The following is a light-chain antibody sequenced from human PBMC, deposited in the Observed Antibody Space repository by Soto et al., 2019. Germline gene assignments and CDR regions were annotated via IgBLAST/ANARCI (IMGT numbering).Light chain of an antibody. J-gene: IGKJ3*01. CDR2: AAS. CDR3: QRYNNGPPVT. Sequence: DIQMTQSPSSLSASVGDRVTITCRASQDINNYLAWYQQKPGKPPKLLIYAASTLQSGVPSRFSGGRSGTDFTLTINSLQPEDVATSYCQRYNNGPPVTFGPGTKV. V-gene: IGKV1-27*01. CDR1: QDINNY.